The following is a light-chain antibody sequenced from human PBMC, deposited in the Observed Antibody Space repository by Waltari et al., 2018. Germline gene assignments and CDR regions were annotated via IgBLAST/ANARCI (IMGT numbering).Light chain of an antibody. CDR3: QQFNSYPHT. J-gene: IGKJ2*01. CDR2: DAS. V-gene: IGKV1-13*02. Sequence: AIQLTQSPSSLSASVGDRVTITCRASQGIRSAVAWYQQTPGKAPKVLIYDASSLESEVPSRFSGSGSGTDFTLTICSLQPEDFATYYCQQFNSYPHTFGQGTKLEIK. CDR1: QGIRSA.